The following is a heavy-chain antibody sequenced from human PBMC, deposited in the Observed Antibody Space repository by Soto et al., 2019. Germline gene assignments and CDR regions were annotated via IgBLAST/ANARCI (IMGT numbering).Heavy chain of an antibody. CDR3: ARASGDWYAAQAL. CDR2: IYYSGST. CDR1: SWVVY. J-gene: IGHJ4*02. D-gene: IGHD2-21*01. V-gene: IGHV4-31*02. Sequence: SWVVYGILKKKHPGKGLEWIGYIYYSGSTYYNPSLKSRVTISVDTSKNQCSLKLSSVTAADTAVYHGARASGDWYAAQALRGQRTFVTGS.